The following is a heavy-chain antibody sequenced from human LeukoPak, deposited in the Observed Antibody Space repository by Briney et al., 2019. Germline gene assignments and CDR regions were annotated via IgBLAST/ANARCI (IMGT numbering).Heavy chain of an antibody. Sequence: GGSLRLSCAASGFTFSSYSVNWVRQAPGKGLEWVAFIRNGASNEYYADSVRGRFTISRDNSKNSLYLQMNSLRPEDTAIYYCAKSRAPTAAPDAFDIWGQGTIVTVSS. CDR3: AKSRAPTAAPDAFDI. CDR1: GFTFSSYS. V-gene: IGHV3-30*02. D-gene: IGHD1-14*01. J-gene: IGHJ3*02. CDR2: IRNGASNE.